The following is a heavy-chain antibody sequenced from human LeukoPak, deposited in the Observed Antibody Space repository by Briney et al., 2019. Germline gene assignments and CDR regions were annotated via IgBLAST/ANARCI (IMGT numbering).Heavy chain of an antibody. CDR2: IYSGGST. CDR3: ATGASLYSSGWYYPY. D-gene: IGHD6-19*01. J-gene: IGHJ4*02. CDR1: GFTVNNNY. Sequence: GGSLRLSCAVSGFTVNNNYMSWVRQAPGKGLEWVSVIYSGGSTYYADSVKGRFTISRDNSKSTLYLQMNSLKAEDTAVYYCATGASLYSSGWYYPYWGQGTLVTVSS. V-gene: IGHV3-66*02.